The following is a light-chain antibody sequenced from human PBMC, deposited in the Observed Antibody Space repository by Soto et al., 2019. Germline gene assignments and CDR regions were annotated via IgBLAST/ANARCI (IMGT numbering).Light chain of an antibody. CDR1: QSLVHSDGIAY. CDR3: MQGKHWPIT. V-gene: IGKV2-30*02. Sequence: GVVTPSTLSLPVTLGQPASISFRSNQSLVHSDGIAYFSWFQQRPGRSPRRLIYKVSNRDSGVPARFSGSGSGTDFALKISRVEAEDVGVYYCMQGKHWPITFGQGTRLEIK. J-gene: IGKJ5*01. CDR2: KVS.